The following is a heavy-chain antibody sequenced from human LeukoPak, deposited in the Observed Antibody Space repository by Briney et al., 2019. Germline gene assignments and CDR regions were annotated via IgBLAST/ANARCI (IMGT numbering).Heavy chain of an antibody. J-gene: IGHJ4*02. CDR3: ARLITDDYYDSSGYYDY. CDR1: GGVFNSYT. CDR2: IMPFFGTA. D-gene: IGHD3-22*01. V-gene: IGHV1-69*13. Sequence: ASVKVSCKVSGGVFNSYTIGWVRQAPGQGLEWVGGIMPFFGTANYAQKFQGRVTITADESTSTAYMELSSLRSEDTAVYYCARLITDDYYDSSGYYDYWGQGTLVTVSS.